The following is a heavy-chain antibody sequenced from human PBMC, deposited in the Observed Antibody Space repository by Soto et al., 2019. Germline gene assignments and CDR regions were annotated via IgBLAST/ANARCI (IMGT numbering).Heavy chain of an antibody. J-gene: IGHJ4*02. Sequence: SSVKVSCKTSEYNFTENNIDWLRQAPGQGLEWMGWLNPHTGATDFAQRFQGRVTLTSETSFSTAYMELSRLTSDETAVFYCARQRCSRTGCVYDYWGPGTLVPVSS. CDR3: ARQRCSRTGCVYDY. CDR2: LNPHTGAT. CDR1: EYNFTENN. V-gene: IGHV1-2*02. D-gene: IGHD2-2*01.